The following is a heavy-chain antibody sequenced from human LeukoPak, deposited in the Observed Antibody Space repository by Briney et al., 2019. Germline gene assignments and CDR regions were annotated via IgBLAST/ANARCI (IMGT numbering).Heavy chain of an antibody. CDR2: IIPIFGTA. Sequence: ASVKVSCRASGGTFSSYAISWVRQAPGQGLEWTGGIIPIFGTANYAQKFQGRVTITADKSTSTAYMELSSLRSEDTAVYYCARDVGDTAMGTYYFDYWGQGTLVTVSS. J-gene: IGHJ4*02. D-gene: IGHD5-18*01. CDR3: ARDVGDTAMGTYYFDY. V-gene: IGHV1-69*06. CDR1: GGTFSSYA.